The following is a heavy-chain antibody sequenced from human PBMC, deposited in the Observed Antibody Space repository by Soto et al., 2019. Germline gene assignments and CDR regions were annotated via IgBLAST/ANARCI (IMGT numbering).Heavy chain of an antibody. CDR2: IYYSGST. D-gene: IGHD6-6*01. CDR1: GGSVSSGSYY. J-gene: IGHJ4*02. Sequence: PSETLSLTCTVSGGSVSSGSYYWSWIRQPPGKGLEWIGYIYYSGSTNYNPSLKSRVTISVDTSKNQFSLKLSSVTAADTAVYYCAIGFVGDPGVQHCGQET. CDR3: AIGFVGDPGVQH. V-gene: IGHV4-61*01.